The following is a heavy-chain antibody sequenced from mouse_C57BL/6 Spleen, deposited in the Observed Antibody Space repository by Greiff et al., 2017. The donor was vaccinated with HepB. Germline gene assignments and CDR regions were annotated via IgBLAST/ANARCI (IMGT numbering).Heavy chain of an antibody. CDR3: ARVAMDY. Sequence: VQLQQSGPGLVQPSQSLSITCTVSGFSLTSYGVHWVRQSPGKGLEWLGVIWSGGSTDYHAAFISRLSISKDNSKSQVFFKMNSLQADDTAIYYCARVAMDYWGQGTSVTVSS. CDR1: GFSLTSYG. J-gene: IGHJ4*01. CDR2: IWSGGST. V-gene: IGHV2-2*01.